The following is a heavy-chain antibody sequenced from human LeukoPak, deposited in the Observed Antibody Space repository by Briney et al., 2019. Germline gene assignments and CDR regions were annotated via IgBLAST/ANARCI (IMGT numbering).Heavy chain of an antibody. D-gene: IGHD4-17*01. CDR2: INHSGST. CDR1: GGSFSGYY. V-gene: IGHV4-34*01. J-gene: IGHJ6*03. CDR3: AGLFDYGDSHYYYYYMDV. Sequence: SETLSLTCAVYGGSFSGYYWSWIRQPPGKGLEWIGEINHSGSTNYNPSLKSRVTISVDTSKNQFSLKLSSVTAGDTAVYYCAGLFDYGDSHYYYYYMDVWGKGTTVTVSS.